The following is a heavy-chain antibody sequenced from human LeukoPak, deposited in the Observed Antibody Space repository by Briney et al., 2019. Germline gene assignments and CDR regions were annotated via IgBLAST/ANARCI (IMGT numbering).Heavy chain of an antibody. J-gene: IGHJ6*03. V-gene: IGHV1-69*05. CDR1: GYTFISYD. CDR2: IIPIFGTA. D-gene: IGHD2-2*02. Sequence: SVKVSCKASGYTFISYDINWLRQATGQGLEWMGGIIPIFGTANYAQKFQGRVTITTDESTSTAYMELSSLRSEDTAVYYCARSRYCSSTSCYTHYYYYMDVWGKGTTVTVSS. CDR3: ARSRYCSSTSCYTHYYYYMDV.